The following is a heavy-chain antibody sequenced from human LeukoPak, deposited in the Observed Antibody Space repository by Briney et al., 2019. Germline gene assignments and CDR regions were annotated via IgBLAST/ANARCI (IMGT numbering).Heavy chain of an antibody. Sequence: SETLSLTCSVSGGSISGSSYSWGWIRQPPRKGLEWIGNIDYSGTTHYNPSLKSRVTISIDTSEKQFSLRLSSVTAADTAVYYCARDRVFEGAIGDYWGQGILVTVSS. CDR2: IDYSGTT. CDR1: GGSISGSSYS. J-gene: IGHJ4*02. D-gene: IGHD3-3*01. CDR3: ARDRVFEGAIGDY. V-gene: IGHV4-39*07.